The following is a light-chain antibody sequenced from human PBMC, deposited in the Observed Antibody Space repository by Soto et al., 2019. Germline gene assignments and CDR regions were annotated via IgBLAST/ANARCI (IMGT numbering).Light chain of an antibody. J-gene: IGKJ2*01. CDR2: GAS. V-gene: IGKV3-20*01. CDR1: QSVTSRY. Sequence: EIVLTQSPGTLSLSPGERATFSCKASQSVTSRYLAWYQQKPGQAPRLLIYGASSRATGIPDRFSGSGSGTDFTLTISRLEPEDFAVYFCQQYNNSPEYTFGQGTKLEIK. CDR3: QQYNNSPEYT.